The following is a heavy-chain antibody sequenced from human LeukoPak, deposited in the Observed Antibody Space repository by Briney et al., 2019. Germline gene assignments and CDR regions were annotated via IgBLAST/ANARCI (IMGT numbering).Heavy chain of an antibody. Sequence: GGSLRLSCAASGFTFSSYAMHWVRQAPGKGLEYVSTISSNGGSTYYVNSVKGRFTISRDNSKNTLFLQMGSLRAEDTAVYYCARGTYYDSSGYYFFDYWGQGTLVTVSS. J-gene: IGHJ4*02. V-gene: IGHV3-64*01. CDR2: ISSNGGST. D-gene: IGHD3-22*01. CDR1: GFTFSSYA. CDR3: ARGTYYDSSGYYFFDY.